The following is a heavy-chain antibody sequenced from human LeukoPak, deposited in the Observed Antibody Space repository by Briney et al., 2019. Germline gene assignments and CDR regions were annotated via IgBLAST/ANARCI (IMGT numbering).Heavy chain of an antibody. CDR2: IIPIFGTA. CDR1: GGTFSSYA. V-gene: IGHV1-69*01. J-gene: IGHJ4*02. Sequence: SVKVSCKAPGGTFSSYAISWVRQAPGQGLEWMGGIIPIFGTANYAQKFQGRVTITADESTSTAYMELSSLRSEDTAVYYCATYGSGSYYNTSLDYWGRGTLVTVSS. D-gene: IGHD3-10*01. CDR3: ATYGSGSYYNTSLDY.